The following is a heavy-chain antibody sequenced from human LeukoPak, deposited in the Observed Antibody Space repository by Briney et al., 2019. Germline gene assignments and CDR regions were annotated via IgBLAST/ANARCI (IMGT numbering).Heavy chain of an antibody. Sequence: SETLSLTCAVYGGSFSGYYWSWIRQPPGEGLEWIGEINHSGSTNYNPSLKSRVTISVDTSKNQFSLKLSSVTAADTAVYYCASQDTAMVYFDYWGQGTLVTVSS. CDR3: ASQDTAMVYFDY. CDR2: INHSGST. J-gene: IGHJ4*02. CDR1: GGSFSGYY. D-gene: IGHD5-18*01. V-gene: IGHV4-34*01.